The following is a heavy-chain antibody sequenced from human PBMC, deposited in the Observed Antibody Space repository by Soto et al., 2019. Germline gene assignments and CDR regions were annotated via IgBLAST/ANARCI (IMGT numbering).Heavy chain of an antibody. CDR1: GFTFSSYA. CDR2: ITSSSSYI. Sequence: AGGSLRLSCAASGFTFSSYAMHWVRQAPGKGLEWVSAITSSSSYIYYADSVKGRFTISRDNSKNSLYLQMNSLRAEDTAVYYCARLFDYGSGTWGEYYYYYYMDVWGKGTTVTVSS. V-gene: IGHV3-21*01. J-gene: IGHJ6*03. CDR3: ARLFDYGSGTWGEYYYYYYMDV. D-gene: IGHD3-10*01.